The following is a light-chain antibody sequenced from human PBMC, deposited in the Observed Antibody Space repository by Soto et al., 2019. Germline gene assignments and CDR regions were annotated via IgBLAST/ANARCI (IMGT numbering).Light chain of an antibody. J-gene: IGKJ2*01. CDR3: QQYGSSPPTYT. V-gene: IGKV3-20*01. CDR2: GAS. CDR1: QSVSSSY. Sequence: EIVLTQSPGTLSLSPGERATLSCRASQSVSSSYLAWYQQKPGQAPRLLIYGASSRATGIPDRFSGSGSGTELALTIRRLEPEDFAVYYCQQYGSSPPTYTFGQGTKLEIK.